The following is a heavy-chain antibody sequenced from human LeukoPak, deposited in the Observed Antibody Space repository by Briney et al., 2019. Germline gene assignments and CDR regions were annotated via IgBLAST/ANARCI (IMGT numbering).Heavy chain of an antibody. CDR3: ARHGRLLVWVMDV. V-gene: IGHV4-39*01. CDR1: GGSISSSSYY. Sequence: PSETLSLTCTVSGGSISSSSYYWGWIRQPPGQGLEWIGIMDDSGSTYYNPSLKTRVTISADTSDNQFSLKLSSVTAADTAVYYCARHGRLLVWVMDVWGQGTAVTVSS. J-gene: IGHJ6*02. D-gene: IGHD3-3*01. CDR2: MDDSGST.